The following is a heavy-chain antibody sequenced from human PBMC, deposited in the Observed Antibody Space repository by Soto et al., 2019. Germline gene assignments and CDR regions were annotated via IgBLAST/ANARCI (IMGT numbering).Heavy chain of an antibody. CDR2: ISAYNGNT. V-gene: IGHV1-18*01. J-gene: IGHJ5*02. Sequence: QVQLVQSGAEVKKPGASVKVSCKASGYTFTSYGISWVRQAPGQGLEWMGWISAYNGNTNYAQKLQGRVTITTDTAPSTTYMELRSLSSDDTAVYYCARDLFEYPGWFDTWGQGTLVTVSS. CDR3: ARDLFEYPGWFDT. D-gene: IGHD3-10*01. CDR1: GYTFTSYG.